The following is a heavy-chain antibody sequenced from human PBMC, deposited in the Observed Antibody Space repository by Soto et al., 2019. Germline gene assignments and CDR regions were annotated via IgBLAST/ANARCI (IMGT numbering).Heavy chain of an antibody. D-gene: IGHD3-10*01. V-gene: IGHV5-51*01. Sequence: GESLKISCKGSGYTFTAWWIGWVRQMPGKGPEWMGIIYPGDSETRYSPSFQGQVTISHDNTVSTAFLQWTSLKASDIAIYYCARGGSDYGLDYWGQGTLVTVSS. J-gene: IGHJ4*02. CDR3: ARGGSDYGLDY. CDR2: IYPGDSET. CDR1: GYTFTAWW.